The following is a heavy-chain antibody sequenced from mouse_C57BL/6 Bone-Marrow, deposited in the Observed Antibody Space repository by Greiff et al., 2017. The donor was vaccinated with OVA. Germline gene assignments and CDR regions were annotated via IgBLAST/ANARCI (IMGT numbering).Heavy chain of an antibody. D-gene: IGHD1-1*01. CDR2: ISYDGSN. Sequence: EVQLQQSGPGLVKPSQSLSLTCSVTGYSITSGYYWNWIRQFPGNKLEWMGYISYDGSNNYNPSLKNRISITRDTSKNQFFLKLNSVTTEDTATYSCARTTVVPYYAMDYWGQGTSVTVSS. J-gene: IGHJ4*01. V-gene: IGHV3-6*01. CDR1: GYSITSGYY. CDR3: ARTTVVPYYAMDY.